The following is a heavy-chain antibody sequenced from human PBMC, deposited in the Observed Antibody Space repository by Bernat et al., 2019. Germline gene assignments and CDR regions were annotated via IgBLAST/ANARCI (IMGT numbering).Heavy chain of an antibody. CDR2: IKQDGSEK. CDR1: GFTFSSYW. V-gene: IGHV3-7*01. Sequence: EVQLVESGGGLVQPGGSLRLSCAASGFTFSSYWMSWVRQAPGKGLEWVANIKQDGSEKYYVDSVKGRFTISRDNAKNSLYLQMNSLRAEDTAVYYCARGGAVVSSGYPVAYWGQGTLVTVSS. CDR3: ARGGAVVSSGYPVAY. D-gene: IGHD3-22*01. J-gene: IGHJ4*02.